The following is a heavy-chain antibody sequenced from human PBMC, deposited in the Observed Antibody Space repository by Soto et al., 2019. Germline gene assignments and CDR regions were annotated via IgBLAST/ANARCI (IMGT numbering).Heavy chain of an antibody. CDR2: INPSDSDT. V-gene: IGHV5-51*01. Sequence: GESLKISCKGSGYRFTSDWIAWVRQMPGQGLEWMGIINPSDSDTRYSPSFQGQVSMSADKSINTAYLQWSSLKASDTAMYYCARQRGANRVSLEYWGQGTPVTVSS. CDR1: GYRFTSDW. D-gene: IGHD2-21*01. J-gene: IGHJ4*02. CDR3: ARQRGANRVSLEY.